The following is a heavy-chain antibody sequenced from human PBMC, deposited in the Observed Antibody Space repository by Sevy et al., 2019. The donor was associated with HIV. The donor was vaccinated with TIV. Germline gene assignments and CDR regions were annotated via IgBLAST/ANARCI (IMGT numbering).Heavy chain of an antibody. CDR1: GVTFSDYA. CDR3: AKAGGINWFYYYYGMDV. Sequence: GGSLRLSCAVSGVTFSDYAMSWVRQAPGKGLEWVSFISGFGDKTYYADSVRGRFTISRDNSKNTLHLQMNSLRAEDTAVYYCAKAGGINWFYYYYGMDVWGQGTTVPVSS. CDR2: ISGFGDKT. D-gene: IGHD1-1*01. J-gene: IGHJ6*02. V-gene: IGHV3-23*01.